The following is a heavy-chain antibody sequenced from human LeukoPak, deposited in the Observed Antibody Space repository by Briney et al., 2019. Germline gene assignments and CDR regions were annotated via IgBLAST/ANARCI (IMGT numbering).Heavy chain of an antibody. CDR2: FLSGGST. J-gene: IGHJ6*02. D-gene: IGHD3/OR15-3a*01. CDR3: ARSGLTGRGNGLDV. CDR1: GLSVSSNY. Sequence: GGSLRLSCAVSGLSVSSNYITWVRQAPGKGLEWVTVFLSGGSTHYADSVKARFSMSRDDSRNIVYLQLNSLRADDTAVYYCARSGLTGRGNGLDVWGQGTTVTVSS. V-gene: IGHV3-53*01.